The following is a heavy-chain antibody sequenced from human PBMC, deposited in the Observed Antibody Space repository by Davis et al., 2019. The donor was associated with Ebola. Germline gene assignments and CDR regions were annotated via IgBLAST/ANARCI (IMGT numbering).Heavy chain of an antibody. CDR1: GGTFISYA. CDR2: IIPILGIA. Sequence: AASVKVSCKASGGTFISYAISWVRQAPGQGLEWMGRIIPILGIANYAQKFQGRVTITADKSTSTAYMELSSLRSEDTAVYYCARDTGLRPYWGQGTLVTVSS. D-gene: IGHD5-12*01. J-gene: IGHJ4*02. V-gene: IGHV1-69*04. CDR3: ARDTGLRPY.